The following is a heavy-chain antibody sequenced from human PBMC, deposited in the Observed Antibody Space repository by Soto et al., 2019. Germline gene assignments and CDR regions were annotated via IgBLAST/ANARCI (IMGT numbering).Heavy chain of an antibody. J-gene: IGHJ5*02. Sequence: SETLSLTCTVSGGSISSYYWSWIRQPPGKGLEWIGYIYYSGSTNYNPSLKSRVTISVDTSKNQFSLKLSSVTAADTAVYYCARLGSGWYNWFDPWGQGTLVTVSS. CDR2: IYYSGST. CDR3: ARLGSGWYNWFDP. V-gene: IGHV4-59*01. D-gene: IGHD6-19*01. CDR1: GGSISSYY.